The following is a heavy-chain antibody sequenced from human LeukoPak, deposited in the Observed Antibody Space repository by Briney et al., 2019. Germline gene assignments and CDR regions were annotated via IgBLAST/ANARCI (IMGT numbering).Heavy chain of an antibody. J-gene: IGHJ4*02. CDR2: IYYSGST. V-gene: IGHV4-59*08. Sequence: SETLSLTCTVSGGSISSYYWSWIRQPPGKGLEWIGYIYYSGSTNYNPSLKSRVTISVDTSQNQFSLKLSSVTAADTAVYYCARQLTRYSEYYLDIWGQGTLVTVSS. CDR3: ARQLTRYSEYYLDI. CDR1: GGSISSYY. D-gene: IGHD2-21*01.